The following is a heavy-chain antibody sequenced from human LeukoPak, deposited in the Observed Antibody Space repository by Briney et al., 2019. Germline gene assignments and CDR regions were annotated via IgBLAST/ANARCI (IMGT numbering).Heavy chain of an antibody. J-gene: IGHJ4*02. D-gene: IGHD1-26*01. V-gene: IGHV2-70*11. CDR3: ARTRYFSGSSYYFDY. Sequence: SGPTLVKPTQTLTLTCTFSGFSLSTSGVGVGWIRQPPGKALEWLARIDWDDDKYYSTSLKTRLTISKDTSKNQVVLTMTNMDPVDTATYYCARTRYFSGSSYYFDYWGQGTLVTVSS. CDR1: GFSLSTSGVG. CDR2: IDWDDDK.